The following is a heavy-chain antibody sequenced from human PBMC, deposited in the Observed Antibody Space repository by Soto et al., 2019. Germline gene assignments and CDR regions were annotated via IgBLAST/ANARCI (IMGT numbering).Heavy chain of an antibody. J-gene: IGHJ6*02. CDR2: ISGSGGST. CDR1: GFTFSSYA. Sequence: PRGSLRLSCAASGFTFSSYAMSWVRQAPGKGLEWVSAISGSGGSTYYADSVKGRFTISRDNSKNTLYLQMNSLKAEDTAVSYCAKTVKGSPYGMDVWGQGTTVTVSS. V-gene: IGHV3-23*01. CDR3: AKTVKGSPYGMDV. D-gene: IGHD3-10*01.